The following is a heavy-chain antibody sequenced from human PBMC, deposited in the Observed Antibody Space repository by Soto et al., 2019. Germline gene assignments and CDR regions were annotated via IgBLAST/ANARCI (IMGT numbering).Heavy chain of an antibody. J-gene: IGHJ4*02. CDR2: IYYSGST. D-gene: IGHD6-13*01. CDR3: ARSFGVAAAGPFGY. CDR1: GGSISSGGYY. V-gene: IGHV4-31*03. Sequence: QVQLQESGPGLVKPSQTLSLTCTVSGGSISSGGYYWSWIRQHPGKGLEWIGYIYYSGSTYYNPSLKRRVTISVDTSQNPFSLKLSSVTAADTAVYYWARSFGVAAAGPFGYWGQGTLVTVSS.